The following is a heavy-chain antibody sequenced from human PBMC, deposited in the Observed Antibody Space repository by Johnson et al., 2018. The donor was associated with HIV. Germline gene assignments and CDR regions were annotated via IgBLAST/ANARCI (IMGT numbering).Heavy chain of an antibody. CDR2: IRYDGSNK. Sequence: QVQLVESGGGVVQPGGSLRLSCAASEFAFSSYGMHWVRQAPGKGLEWVAFIRYDGSNKYFADSVKGRFTISRDNSKNTVYLQMNSLRPYATAVYYCARGGGCGGDCYSGYDGFDIWGQGTMVTVSS. CDR3: ARGGGCGGDCYSGYDGFDI. CDR1: EFAFSSYG. V-gene: IGHV3-30*02. J-gene: IGHJ3*02. D-gene: IGHD2-21*01.